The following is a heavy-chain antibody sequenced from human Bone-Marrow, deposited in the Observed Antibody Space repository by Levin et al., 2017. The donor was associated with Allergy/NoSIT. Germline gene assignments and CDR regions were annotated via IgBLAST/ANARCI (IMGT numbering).Heavy chain of an antibody. Sequence: ASVKVSCKASGYTFTGYYMHWVRQAPGQGLEWMGWINPNSGGTNYAQKFQGRVTMTRDTSISTAYMELSRLRSDDTAVYYCARDLRNYDSSGYYRNWGQGTLVTVSS. CDR3: ARDLRNYDSSGYYRN. CDR2: INPNSGGT. D-gene: IGHD3-22*01. CDR1: GYTFTGYY. J-gene: IGHJ4*02. V-gene: IGHV1-2*02.